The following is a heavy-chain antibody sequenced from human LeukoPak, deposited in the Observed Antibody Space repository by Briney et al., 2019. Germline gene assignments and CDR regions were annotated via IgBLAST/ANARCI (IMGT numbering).Heavy chain of an antibody. CDR3: ARRQG. CDR2: VATDGTGP. V-gene: IGHV3-74*01. Sequence: GGSLRLSCAASGFTFSSYWMHWVRQAPGKGLVWVSRVATDGTGPSYADSVKGRFTISRDTSKNTVYLQMNSLRPEDTAVYYCARRQGWGPGTLVTVSS. CDR1: GFTFSSYW. J-gene: IGHJ4*02.